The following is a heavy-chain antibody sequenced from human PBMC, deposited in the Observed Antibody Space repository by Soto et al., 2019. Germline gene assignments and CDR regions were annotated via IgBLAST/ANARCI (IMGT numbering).Heavy chain of an antibody. CDR3: AKDIGQWAAVAGRGPY. CDR2: ISYDGSNK. J-gene: IGHJ4*02. Sequence: HAHLVESGGGVVQPGRSLRLSCAASGFTFSTYGMHWVRQAPGKGLEWVAAISYDGSNKYYADSVKCRFTISRDKSKNKLYLQMSSLRAEDTAVYYCAKDIGQWAAVAGRGPYWGQGTLVTVSS. CDR1: GFTFSTYG. V-gene: IGHV3-30*18. D-gene: IGHD6-19*01.